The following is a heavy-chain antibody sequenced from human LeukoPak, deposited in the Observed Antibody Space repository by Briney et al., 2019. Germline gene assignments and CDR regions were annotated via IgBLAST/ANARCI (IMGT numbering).Heavy chain of an antibody. J-gene: IGHJ6*02. Sequence: RPGGSLRLSCAASGFTFSSYWMNWARQAPGKGLEWVASINHNGNVNYYVDSVKGRLTISRDNAKNSLYLQMSNLRAEDTAVYFCARGGGLDVWGQGATVTVSS. CDR1: GFTFSSYW. CDR2: INHNGNVN. D-gene: IGHD3-16*01. V-gene: IGHV3-7*03. CDR3: ARGGGLDV.